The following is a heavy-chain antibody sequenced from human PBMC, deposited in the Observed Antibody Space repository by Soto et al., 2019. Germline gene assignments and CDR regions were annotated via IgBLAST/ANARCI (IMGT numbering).Heavy chain of an antibody. V-gene: IGHV4-39*07. Sequence: SETLSLTCTVSGGSISSSSSYWGWIRQPPGKGLEWVGSIYYLGNTYYNPSLGGRVSISVDTSKNQFSLKLSSVTAADTAVYYCARHYCSSTRCYQYFDFWGQGTLVTVSS. D-gene: IGHD2-2*01. CDR2: IYYLGNT. J-gene: IGHJ4*02. CDR3: ARHYCSSTRCYQYFDF. CDR1: GGSISSSSSY.